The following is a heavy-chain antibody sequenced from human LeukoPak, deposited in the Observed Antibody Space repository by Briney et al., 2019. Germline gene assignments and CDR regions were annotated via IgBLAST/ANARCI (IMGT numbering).Heavy chain of an antibody. CDR2: IRYDGSNK. CDR1: GFTFSSYG. D-gene: IGHD6-13*01. Sequence: GGSLRLSCAASGFTFSSYGMHWVRQAPGKGLEWVAFIRYDGSNKYYADSVKGRFTISRDNSKNTLYLQMNSLRAEDTALYYCAKDMDSSTDAFDIWGQGTMVTVSS. CDR3: AKDMDSSTDAFDI. J-gene: IGHJ3*02. V-gene: IGHV3-30*02.